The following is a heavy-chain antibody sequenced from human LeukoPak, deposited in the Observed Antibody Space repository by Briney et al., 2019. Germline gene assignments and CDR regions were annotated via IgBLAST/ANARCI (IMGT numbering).Heavy chain of an antibody. CDR2: ISTSGSYI. V-gene: IGHV3-21*01. Sequence: GGSLRLXCAASGFTFSSYEMNWARQAPGKGLEWVSSISTSGSYIYYADSVKGRFTISRDNAKNSLYLQMNGLRAEDTAVYYCARDSSSSPYSFDYWGQGTLVTVSS. J-gene: IGHJ4*02. CDR3: ARDSSSSPYSFDY. CDR1: GFTFSSYE. D-gene: IGHD6-6*01.